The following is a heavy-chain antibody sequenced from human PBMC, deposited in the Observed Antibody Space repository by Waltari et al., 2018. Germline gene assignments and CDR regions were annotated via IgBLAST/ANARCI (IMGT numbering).Heavy chain of an antibody. CDR2: IRSKAYGGTT. J-gene: IGHJ4*02. CDR1: GFTFGDYA. V-gene: IGHV3-49*04. CDR3: TRIHVGIAAADY. Sequence: EVQLVESGGGLVQPGRSLRLSCTASGFTFGDYAMSWVRQAPGKGLEWVGFIRSKAYGGTTEYAASVKGRFTISRDDSKSIAYLQMNSLKTEDTAVYYCTRIHVGIAAADYWGQGTLVTVSS. D-gene: IGHD6-13*01.